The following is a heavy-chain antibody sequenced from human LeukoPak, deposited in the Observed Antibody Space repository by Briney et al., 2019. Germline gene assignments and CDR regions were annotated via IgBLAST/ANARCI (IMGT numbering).Heavy chain of an antibody. CDR1: GFTFSNFA. D-gene: IGHD2-15*01. CDR2: IDQHGTDK. Sequence: GGSLRLSCAASGFTFSNFAMTWVRQAPGKGLEWVANIDQHGTDKQYVASVRGRFTISRDNTKNSVYLQMDNLRVEDTAVYYCAKAVVAADSFEYWGQGTQVIVSS. J-gene: IGHJ4*02. CDR3: AKAVVAADSFEY. V-gene: IGHV3-7*01.